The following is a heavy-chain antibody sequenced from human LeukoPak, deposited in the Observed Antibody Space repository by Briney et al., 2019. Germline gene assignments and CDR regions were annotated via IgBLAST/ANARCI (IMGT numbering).Heavy chain of an antibody. J-gene: IGHJ5*02. V-gene: IGHV3-53*01. D-gene: IGHD3-16*01. Sequence: GGSLRLSCTVSGFTVSSNSMSWVRQAPGKGLEWVSFIYSDNTHYSDSVKGRFTISRDNSKNTLYLQMNSLRAEDTAVYYCARDRRETMITFGGVMTAGWFDPWGQGTLVTVSS. CDR2: IYSDNT. CDR1: GFTVSSNS. CDR3: ARDRRETMITFGGVMTAGWFDP.